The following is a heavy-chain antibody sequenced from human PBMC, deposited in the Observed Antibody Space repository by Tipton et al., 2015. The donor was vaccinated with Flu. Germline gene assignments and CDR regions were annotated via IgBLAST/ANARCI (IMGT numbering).Heavy chain of an antibody. D-gene: IGHD4-17*01. J-gene: IGHJ4*02. CDR2: ISWDGGNT. CDR1: GFTFDNYA. V-gene: IGHV3-43D*04. CDR3: VKGDGGYTAFVD. Sequence: SLRLSCAASGFTFDNYAMHWVRQSPGQGLEWVSLISWDGGNTFYADSVKGRFTISRDNSKNSLYLQMHSLRTEDTALYYCVKGDGGYTAFVDWGQGTLVTVSS.